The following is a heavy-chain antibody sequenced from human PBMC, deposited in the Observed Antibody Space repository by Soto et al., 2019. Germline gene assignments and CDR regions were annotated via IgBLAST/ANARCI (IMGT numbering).Heavy chain of an antibody. Sequence: QVQVVESGGGVVQPGRSLRLSCEASGFTFSTYGMHWVRQAPGKGLEWVAAISYDGSNKYYAYFVKGRCTISRDNSKNTLYLQMNSLRAEDTAVYYCAKVPTTVIAFFDYWGQGTLVTVSS. D-gene: IGHD4-17*01. CDR3: AKVPTTVIAFFDY. V-gene: IGHV3-30*18. CDR1: GFTFSTYG. CDR2: ISYDGSNK. J-gene: IGHJ4*02.